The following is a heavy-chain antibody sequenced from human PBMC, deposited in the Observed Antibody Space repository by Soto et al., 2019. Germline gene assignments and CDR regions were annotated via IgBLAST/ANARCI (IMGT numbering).Heavy chain of an antibody. D-gene: IGHD1-26*01. CDR3: ARVSGSYYYGMDV. V-gene: IGHV4-4*02. J-gene: IGHJ6*02. CDR1: GCFIRSSNL. CDR2: IYHSGST. Sequence: VPLQEAGPGLVKPLGTLALPCPGSGCFIRSSNLWSWVRQPPGKGLEWVGEIYHSGSTNYNPSLKSRVTISVDNSKNQFSLKLSSVTAADPTEYYCARVSGSYYYGMDVWGQGTTVTVSS.